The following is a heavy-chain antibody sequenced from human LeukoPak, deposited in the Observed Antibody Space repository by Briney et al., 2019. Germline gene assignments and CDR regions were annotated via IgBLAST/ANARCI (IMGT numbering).Heavy chain of an antibody. V-gene: IGHV3-48*01. D-gene: IGHD1-14*01. J-gene: IGHJ1*01. CDR3: AKELPDREYFHH. CDR1: GFTFSSYS. CDR2: ISSSSSTI. Sequence: GGSLRLSCAASGFTFSSYSMNWVRQAPGKGLEWVSYISSSSSTIYYANSVKGRFTISRDNSKNTLYLQMNSLRAEDTAVYYCAKELPDREYFHHWGRGTLVTVSS.